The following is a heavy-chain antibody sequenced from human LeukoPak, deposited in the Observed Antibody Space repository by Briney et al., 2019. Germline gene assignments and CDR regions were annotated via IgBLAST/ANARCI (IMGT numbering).Heavy chain of an antibody. Sequence: GGSLRLSCAASGFTFSSYAMHWVRQAPGKGLEWVAVISYDGSNKYYADSVKGRFTISRDNSKNTLYLQMNSLRAEDTAVYYCARRLDYWGQGTLVTVSS. CDR2: ISYDGSNK. CDR1: GFTFSSYA. CDR3: ARRLDY. J-gene: IGHJ4*02. V-gene: IGHV3-30-3*01.